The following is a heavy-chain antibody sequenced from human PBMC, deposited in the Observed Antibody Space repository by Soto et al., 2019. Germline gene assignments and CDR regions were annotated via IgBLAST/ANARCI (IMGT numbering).Heavy chain of an antibody. V-gene: IGHV3-66*01. J-gene: IGHJ4*02. CDR1: GFTVSTNY. CDR2: IYSGGST. CDR3: ARGEPNHYFAY. Sequence: EVQLVESGGGLVQPGGSLRLSCAASGFTVSTNYMNWVRQAPGKGLVWVSVIYSGGSTYYADSVKGRFTISRDNSNNTLFPQLNSLSVEDTAGYYCARGEPNHYFAYWGQGALVTVSS. D-gene: IGHD3-16*01.